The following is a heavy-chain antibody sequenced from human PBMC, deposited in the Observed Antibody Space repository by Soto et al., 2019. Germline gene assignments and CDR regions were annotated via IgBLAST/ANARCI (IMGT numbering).Heavy chain of an antibody. V-gene: IGHV5-51*01. CDR2: IYPGNSDT. D-gene: IGHD2-8*02. J-gene: IGHJ5*02. CDR3: ARGYCTATICDPWFDP. Sequence: IAWVRQMPGKGLEWMGIIYPGNSDTRYSPSFQGQVTISVDKSITTAYLQWSSLKASDTAMYYCARGYCTATICDPWFDPWGQGTLVTVSS.